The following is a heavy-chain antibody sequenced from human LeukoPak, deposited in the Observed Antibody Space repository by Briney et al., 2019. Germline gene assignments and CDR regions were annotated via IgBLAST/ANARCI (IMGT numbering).Heavy chain of an antibody. V-gene: IGHV3-7*03. CDR3: AREEVKSFDN. Sequence: GGSLRLSCVASGFPFSNYWMTWVRQAPGKGLEWVANIKGDGSETSYVTSVRGRFTISRDNAKNSLYLQMNNLRVEDTAVYYCAREEVKSFDNWGQGTLVTVSS. CDR1: GFPFSNYW. CDR2: IKGDGSET. J-gene: IGHJ4*02.